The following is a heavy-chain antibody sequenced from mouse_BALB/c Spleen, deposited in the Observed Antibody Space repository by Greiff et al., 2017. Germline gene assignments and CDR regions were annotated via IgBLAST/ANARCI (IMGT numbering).Heavy chain of an antibody. D-gene: IGHD1-1*01. V-gene: IGHV1S135*01. CDR1: GYSFTSYY. CDR3: ARWGSSFSYFDY. J-gene: IGHJ2*01. Sequence: EVQLQQSGPELMKPGASVKISCKASGYSFTSYYMHWVKQSHGKSLEWIGYIDPFNGGTSYNQKFKGKATLTVDKSSSTAYMHLSSLTSEDSAVYYCARWGSSFSYFDYWGQGTTLTVSS. CDR2: IDPFNGGT.